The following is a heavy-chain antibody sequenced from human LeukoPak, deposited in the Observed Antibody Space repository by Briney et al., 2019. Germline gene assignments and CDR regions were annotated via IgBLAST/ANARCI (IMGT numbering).Heavy chain of an antibody. D-gene: IGHD2-21*01. J-gene: IGHJ4*02. CDR2: ISGSGGST. V-gene: IGHV3-23*01. CDR1: GFTFSSYA. Sequence: GGSLRLSCVASGFTFSSYAMNWVRQAPGKGLEWVSGISGSGGSTNYADSVKGRFTISRDNAKNSLYLQMNSLRAEDTAVYYCARTQVNYFDYWGQGTLVTVSS. CDR3: ARTQVNYFDY.